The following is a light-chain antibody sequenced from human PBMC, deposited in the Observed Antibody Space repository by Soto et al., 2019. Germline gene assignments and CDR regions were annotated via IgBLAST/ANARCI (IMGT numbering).Light chain of an antibody. CDR2: DAS. J-gene: IGKJ2*01. CDR3: QQCGSSPSLYT. V-gene: IGKV3-20*01. CDR1: QSLNNNY. Sequence: EIVLTQSPGTLSLSPGERATLSCWASQSLNNNYLAWYQQKPGQAPRLLIYDASTRATGIPDRFSGSGSGTDFTLTISRLEPEDFAVYYCQQCGSSPSLYTFGEGTKVEIK.